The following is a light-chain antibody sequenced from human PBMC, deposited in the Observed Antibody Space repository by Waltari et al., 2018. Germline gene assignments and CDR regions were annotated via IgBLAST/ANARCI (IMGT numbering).Light chain of an antibody. CDR3: QQRSNWPPWT. J-gene: IGKJ1*01. CDR2: DAS. CDR1: KSVSSY. Sequence: EIVLXQSPATLSLSPGXRXTLSYRASKSVSSYLAWYQQKPGQAPRLLIYDASNRATGIPARFSGSGSGTDFTLTISSLEPEDFAVYYCQQRSNWPPWTFGQGTKVEIK. V-gene: IGKV3-11*01.